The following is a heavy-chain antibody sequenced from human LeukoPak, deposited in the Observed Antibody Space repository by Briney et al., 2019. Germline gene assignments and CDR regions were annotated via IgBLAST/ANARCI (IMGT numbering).Heavy chain of an antibody. CDR3: ARHRRVVRGVPLYYFDY. V-gene: IGHV4-61*02. D-gene: IGHD3-10*01. CDR1: GGSISSGSYY. CDR2: IYTSGST. J-gene: IGHJ4*02. Sequence: SETLSLTCTVSGGSISSGSYYWSWIRQPAGKGLEWIGRIYTSGSTNYNPSLKSRVTISVDTSKNQFSLKLSSVTAADTAVYYCARHRRVVRGVPLYYFDYWGQGTLVTVSS.